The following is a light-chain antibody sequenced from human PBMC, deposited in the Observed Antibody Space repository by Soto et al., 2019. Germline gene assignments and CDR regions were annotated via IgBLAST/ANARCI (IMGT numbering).Light chain of an antibody. V-gene: IGLV1-40*01. CDR3: QSYDSSLSGVV. CDR2: GNS. J-gene: IGLJ2*01. CDR1: SSNIGAGYD. Sequence: QSVLTQPPSVSGAPGQRVTISCTGSSSNIGAGYDVHWYQQLPVTAPKLLIYGNSNRPSGVPDRFSGSKSGTSASLAITGLQADDEADYYCQSYDSSLSGVVFGGGTELTVL.